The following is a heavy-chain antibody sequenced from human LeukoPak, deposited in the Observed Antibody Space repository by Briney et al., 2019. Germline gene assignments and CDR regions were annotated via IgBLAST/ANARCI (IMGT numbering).Heavy chain of an antibody. CDR3: ARSRPRSGSYSDLDY. CDR1: GFAFSSYW. CDR2: IDTDGSST. Sequence: PGGSLRLSCAASGFAFSSYWMHWVRQAPGKGLVWVSRIDTDGSSTSYADSVKGRFTISRDNAKNTLYLQMNSLRAEDTALYYCARSRPRSGSYSDLDYWGQGTLVTVSS. V-gene: IGHV3-74*01. J-gene: IGHJ4*02. D-gene: IGHD1-26*01.